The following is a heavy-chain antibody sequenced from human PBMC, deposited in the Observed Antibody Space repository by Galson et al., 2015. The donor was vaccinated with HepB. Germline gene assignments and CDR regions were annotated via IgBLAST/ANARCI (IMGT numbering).Heavy chain of an antibody. V-gene: IGHV1-2*06. CDR1: GYTFTGYH. D-gene: IGHD2-15*01. CDR3: ARRSASLLLFDY. J-gene: IGHJ4*02. Sequence: SVKVSCKASGYTFTGYHMHWVRQAPGQGLEWMGRINPNTGGALYAQNFQGRVTMTTDTSISTAYMELSRLTSDDTAVYYCARRSASLLLFDYWGQGTLVTVSS. CDR2: INPNTGGA.